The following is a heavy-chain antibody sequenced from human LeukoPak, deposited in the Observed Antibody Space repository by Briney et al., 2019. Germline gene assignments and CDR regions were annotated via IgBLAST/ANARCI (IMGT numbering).Heavy chain of an antibody. J-gene: IGHJ4*02. CDR3: ARDHYYDFDY. D-gene: IGHD3-22*01. Sequence: GGALRLSCAASGFTFSTYEMNWVRQAPGKGREWVSYISSSGTTIYYADSVKGRFTNSRDNAKNSLYLQMNSLRAEDTAVYYCARDHYYDFDYWGQGPLVTVSS. CDR1: GFTFSTYE. V-gene: IGHV3-48*03. CDR2: ISSSGTTI.